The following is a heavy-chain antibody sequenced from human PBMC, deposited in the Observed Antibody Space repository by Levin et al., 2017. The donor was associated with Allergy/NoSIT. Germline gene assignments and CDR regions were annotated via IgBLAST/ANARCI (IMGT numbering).Heavy chain of an antibody. J-gene: IGHJ6*02. CDR2: IIPIFGTA. D-gene: IGHD6-13*01. V-gene: IGHV1-69*13. CDR1: GGTFSSYA. Sequence: SVKVSCKASGGTFSSYAISWVRQAPGQGLEWMGGIIPIFGTANYAQKFQGRVTITADESTSTAYMELSSLRSEDTAVYYCARDPASRIAAAGGRSIRNYYYDDYGMDVWGQGTTVTVSS. CDR3: ARDPASRIAAAGGRSIRNYYYDDYGMDV.